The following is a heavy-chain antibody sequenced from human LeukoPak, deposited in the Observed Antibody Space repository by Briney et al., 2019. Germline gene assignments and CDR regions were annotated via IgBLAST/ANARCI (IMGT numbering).Heavy chain of an antibody. Sequence: GGSLRLSCAASGFSFRSYGMHWVRQAPGKGLEWVAVISSDEINEYYADSVKGRFTISRDNSKNTLYLQINSLRGEDTAVYYCAKGESITSAWFDSWGQGTLVTVSS. CDR3: AKGESITSAWFDS. D-gene: IGHD5-24*01. CDR2: ISSDEINE. J-gene: IGHJ5*01. CDR1: GFSFRSYG. V-gene: IGHV3-30*18.